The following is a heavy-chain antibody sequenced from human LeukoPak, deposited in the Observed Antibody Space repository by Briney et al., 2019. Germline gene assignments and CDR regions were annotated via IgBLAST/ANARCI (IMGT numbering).Heavy chain of an antibody. Sequence: GSLRLSCAASGFTFSSYSMNWVRQAPGKGLEWIGYIYYSGSTNYNPSLKSRVTISVDTSKKHFSLKLSSVTAADTAVYYCARVAYGGNYYYYYYYMDVWGKGTTVTISS. CDR1: GFTFSSYS. CDR2: IYYSGST. V-gene: IGHV4-59*01. CDR3: ARVAYGGNYYYYYYYMDV. D-gene: IGHD4-23*01. J-gene: IGHJ6*03.